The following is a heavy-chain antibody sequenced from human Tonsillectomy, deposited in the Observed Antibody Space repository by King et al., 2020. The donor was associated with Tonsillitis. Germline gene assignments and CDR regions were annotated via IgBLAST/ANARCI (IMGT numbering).Heavy chain of an antibody. D-gene: IGHD3-16*01. CDR1: GFTFSTYS. Sequence: VQLVESGGVFVQPGESLRLSCAASGFTFSTYSMDWVRPAPGEGLEWISYISGSNDATFYADSVQGRFTISRDNAKNSLYLQMTSLRAEDTAVYYCARDYDWNIDLWGRGTLVTVSS. V-gene: IGHV3-48*01. CDR3: ARDYDWNIDL. J-gene: IGHJ2*01. CDR2: ISGSNDAT.